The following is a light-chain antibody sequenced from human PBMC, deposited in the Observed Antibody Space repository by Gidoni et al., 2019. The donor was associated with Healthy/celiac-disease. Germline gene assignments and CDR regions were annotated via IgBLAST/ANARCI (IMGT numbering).Light chain of an antibody. J-gene: IGKJ1*01. CDR1: QSVSSSY. Sequence: IVLTQSPGTLSLSPGERATLSCRASQSVSSSYLAWYQQKPGQAPRLPIYGASSRATGIPDRFSGSGSGTDFTLTISRLEPEDFAVYYCQQYGSSPRTFGQXTKVEIK. CDR2: GAS. V-gene: IGKV3-20*01. CDR3: QQYGSSPRT.